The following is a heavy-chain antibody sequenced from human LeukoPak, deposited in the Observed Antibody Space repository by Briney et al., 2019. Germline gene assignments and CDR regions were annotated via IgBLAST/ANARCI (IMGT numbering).Heavy chain of an antibody. V-gene: IGHV1-46*01. CDR2: INPSGGST. J-gene: IGHJ5*02. Sequence: TSVKVSCKTSGYIFTNYYIHWVRQAPGQGLEWMGIINPSGGSTSYAQKFQGRVTMTRDTSTSTVYMELSSLRSEDTAVYYCARMRSSRFDPWGQGTLVTVSS. CDR1: GYIFTNYY. D-gene: IGHD6-13*01. CDR3: ARMRSSRFDP.